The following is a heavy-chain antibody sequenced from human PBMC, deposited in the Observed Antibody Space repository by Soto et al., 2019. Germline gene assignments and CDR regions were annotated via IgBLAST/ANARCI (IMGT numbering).Heavy chain of an antibody. Sequence: QVQLQESGPGLVKPSETLSLTCTVSGASVSSGNYYWSWIRQPPGKGLECIGYISYSGSTNYHPSLNSRATRSIETSKNQFALKLSSVTAADTAVYYCARGSGSYYAYWGQGTLVTVSS. D-gene: IGHD1-26*01. CDR2: ISYSGST. J-gene: IGHJ4*02. V-gene: IGHV4-61*01. CDR1: GASVSSGNYY. CDR3: ARGSGSYYAY.